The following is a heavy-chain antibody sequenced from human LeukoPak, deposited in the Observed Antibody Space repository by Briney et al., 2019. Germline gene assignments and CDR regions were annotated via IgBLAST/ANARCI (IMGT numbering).Heavy chain of an antibody. D-gene: IGHD3-10*01. CDR2: ISGYNDNT. J-gene: IGHJ3*02. Sequence: ASVRVSCKASGYTFSSYGITWVRQAPGQGLEWMGWISGYNDNTNYAQKLQGRVTMTTDTSTSTAYMELRSLRSDDTAVYYCARGGSGSVSALDIWGQGTMVTVSS. CDR1: GYTFSSYG. CDR3: ARGGSGSVSALDI. V-gene: IGHV1-18*01.